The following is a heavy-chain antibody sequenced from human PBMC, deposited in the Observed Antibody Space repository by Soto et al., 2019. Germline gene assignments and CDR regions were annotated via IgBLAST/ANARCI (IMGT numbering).Heavy chain of an antibody. CDR2: IGTAHDT. J-gene: IGHJ6*02. CDR3: TREPITGTTGRMAV. D-gene: IGHD1-7*01. V-gene: IGHV3-13*01. Sequence: GGSLRLSCAVSGFTFSTYDMHWVRQAAGKGLEWVSTIGTAHDTHYSGSVKGRFTISRENGKNSLYLQMNRLRVGDTALYYCTREPITGTTGRMAVWGRGTTVTVSS. CDR1: GFTFSTYD.